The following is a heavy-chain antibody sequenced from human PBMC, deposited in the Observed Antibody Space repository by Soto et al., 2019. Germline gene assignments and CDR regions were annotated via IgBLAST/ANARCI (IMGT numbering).Heavy chain of an antibody. CDR2: ISGYNGNT. CDR3: AREGQAPYYYYGMDV. V-gene: IGHV1-18*01. J-gene: IGHJ6*02. CDR1: GYTFTNYG. Sequence: QVQVGQSGDEVKKPGASVKVSCKASGYTFTNYGFSWVRQAPGQGLEWMGWISGYNGNTKYAEKFQGRVTMTTDTSTSTAHMELRSLISDDTAVYYCAREGQAPYYYYGMDVWGQGTAVTVSS.